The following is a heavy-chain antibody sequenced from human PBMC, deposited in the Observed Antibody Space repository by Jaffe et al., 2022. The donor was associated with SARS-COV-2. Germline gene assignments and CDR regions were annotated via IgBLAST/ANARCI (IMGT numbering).Heavy chain of an antibody. V-gene: IGHV3-30*18. Sequence: QVQLVESGGGVVQPGRSLRLSCAASGFTFSSYGMHWVRQAPGKGLEWVAVISYDGSNKYYADSVKGRFTISRDNSKNTLYLQMNSLRAEDTAVYYCAKERKLWLSNYFDYWGQGTLVTVSS. CDR3: AKERKLWLSNYFDY. CDR1: GFTFSSYG. D-gene: IGHD5-18*01. J-gene: IGHJ4*02. CDR2: ISYDGSNK.